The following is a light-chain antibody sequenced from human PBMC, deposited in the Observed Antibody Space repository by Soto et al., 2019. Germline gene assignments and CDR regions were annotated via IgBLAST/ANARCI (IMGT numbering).Light chain of an antibody. CDR3: QQYGSSIT. CDR1: QIVSSSY. Sequence: EIVMTQSPATLSLSPGERATLSCRASQIVSSSYLAWYQQKPGQAPRLLIYGASSRATGIPDRFSGSGSGTDFTLTINRLEPEDFAVYYCQQYGSSITFGQGTRLEIK. J-gene: IGKJ5*01. CDR2: GAS. V-gene: IGKV3-20*01.